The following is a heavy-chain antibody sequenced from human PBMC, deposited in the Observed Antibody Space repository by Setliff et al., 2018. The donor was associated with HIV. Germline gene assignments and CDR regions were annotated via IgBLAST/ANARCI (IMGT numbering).Heavy chain of an antibody. CDR3: ASSAGAVPTTAPYGDYYYYFYMDV. V-gene: IGHV1-69*05. CDR2: IIPIFGTP. J-gene: IGHJ6*03. Sequence: ASVKVSCKDSGGIFSRFAFSWVRQAPGQGLEWMGGIIPIFGTPNYAQKFQGRVTITTDESTNTVYMELYSLTSEDTAIYYCASSAGAVPTTAPYGDYYYYFYMDVWGKGTTVTVSS. CDR1: GGIFSRFA. D-gene: IGHD1-1*01.